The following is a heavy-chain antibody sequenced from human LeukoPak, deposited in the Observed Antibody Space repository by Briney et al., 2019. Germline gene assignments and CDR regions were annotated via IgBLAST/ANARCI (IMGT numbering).Heavy chain of an antibody. CDR3: SRSRMYRSASGGFDY. Sequence: ASVKVSCKAPGYTFTGYNMHWVRHAPGQGLEWMGWINPNSGGTNTAQKFQGRGTMTRDTYTSTAYIELSRLRAHDTAVYNCSRSRMYRSASGGFDYWGQGTLVTVSS. V-gene: IGHV1-2*02. CDR1: GYTFTGYN. J-gene: IGHJ4*02. D-gene: IGHD6-19*01. CDR2: INPNSGGT.